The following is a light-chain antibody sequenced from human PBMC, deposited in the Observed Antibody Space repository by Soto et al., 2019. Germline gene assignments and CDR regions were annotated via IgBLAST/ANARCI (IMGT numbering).Light chain of an antibody. V-gene: IGLV1-40*01. CDR2: GNT. Sequence: QSALTQPPSASGAPGQRVTISCTGSSSNIGAGYDVHWYQQFPGTAPKLLIYGNTNRPSGVPDRFSGSKSGTSASLAITGLQAEDEADYYCQSYDSSLSALFGGGTKVTVL. CDR1: SSNIGAGYD. CDR3: QSYDSSLSAL. J-gene: IGLJ2*01.